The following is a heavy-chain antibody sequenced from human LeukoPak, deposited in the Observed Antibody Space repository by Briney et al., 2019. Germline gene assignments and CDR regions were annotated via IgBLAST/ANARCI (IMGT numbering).Heavy chain of an antibody. CDR1: GFTFSSYS. Sequence: PGGSPRLSCAASGFTFSSYSMNWVRQAPGKGLEWVSSISSSSSYIYYADSVKGRFTISRDNAKNSLYLQMNSLRAEDTAVYYCARVGYSYGPALFDYWGQGTLVTVSS. J-gene: IGHJ4*02. V-gene: IGHV3-21*01. CDR2: ISSSSSYI. D-gene: IGHD5-18*01. CDR3: ARVGYSYGPALFDY.